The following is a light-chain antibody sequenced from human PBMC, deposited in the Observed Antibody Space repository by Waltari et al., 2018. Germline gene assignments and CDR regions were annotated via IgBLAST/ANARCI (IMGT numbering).Light chain of an antibody. J-gene: IGKJ4*01. CDR3: QQYYSTPLT. CDR1: ESIGYW. Sequence: DIQMTQFPSTLSASVGDRVTITCRASESIGYWMAWYQQKPGKAPKLLIYAASSLQSGVPSRFSGSGSGTDFTLTISSLQAEDVAVYYCQQYYSTPLTFGGGTKVEIK. V-gene: IGKV1-5*01. CDR2: AAS.